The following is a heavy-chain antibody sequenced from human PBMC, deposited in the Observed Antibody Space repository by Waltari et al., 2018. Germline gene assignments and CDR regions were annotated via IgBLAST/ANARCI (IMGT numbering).Heavy chain of an antibody. Sequence: QAQLQESGPGLVNPSETLSLTCTASGGSLSSHYCSWTRKPAGKGLEWIGHSYTSGSTNYNPSLKSRVTMSVDTSKNQFSLKLSSVTAADTAVYYCARGGEYCSSTSCYMDVWGKGTTVTISS. D-gene: IGHD2-2*01. J-gene: IGHJ6*04. CDR1: GGSLSSHY. CDR2: SYTSGST. V-gene: IGHV4-4*07. CDR3: ARGGEYCSSTSCYMDV.